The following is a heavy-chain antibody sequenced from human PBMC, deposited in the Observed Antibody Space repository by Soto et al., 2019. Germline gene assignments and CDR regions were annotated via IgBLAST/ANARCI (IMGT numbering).Heavy chain of an antibody. CDR3: ARDTNFLNIGYYHRSIDF. J-gene: IGHJ6*02. CDR2: TYYRSKWHN. CDR1: GDSVSTNGAA. D-gene: IGHD2-8*01. Sequence: SQTLSLTCALSGDSVSTNGAAWNSITQSQSRGLEWLGRTYYRSKWHNDYAVSVKSRITINPDTSTNQFSLQLNSVTPDDTAVYYCARDTNFLNIGYYHRSIDFWGQGTMVTVSS. V-gene: IGHV6-1*01.